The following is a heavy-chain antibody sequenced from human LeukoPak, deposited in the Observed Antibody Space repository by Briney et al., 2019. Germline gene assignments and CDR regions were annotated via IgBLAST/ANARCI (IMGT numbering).Heavy chain of an antibody. CDR2: ISWNSGSI. J-gene: IGHJ5*02. CDR1: GFTFDDYA. CDR3: AKGTVAGTASWFDP. D-gene: IGHD6-19*01. V-gene: IGHV3-9*01. Sequence: GGSLRLSCAASGFTFDDYAMHWVRQAPGKGLEWVSGISWNSGSIGYADSVKGRFTISRDNAKNSLYLQMNSLRAEDTALYYCAKGTVAGTASWFDPWGQGTLVTVSS.